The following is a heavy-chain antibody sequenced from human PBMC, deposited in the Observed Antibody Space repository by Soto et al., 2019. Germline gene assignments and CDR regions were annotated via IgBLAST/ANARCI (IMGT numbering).Heavy chain of an antibody. V-gene: IGHV3-23*01. CDR2: VSGSGLYT. D-gene: IGHD6-13*01. CDR3: AKDLIAATGTPSYYFDS. Sequence: PGGSLRLGCVASGVSFETYAISWVRQAPGKGMEWVSTVSGSGLYTYYTDSVKGRFTISRDNPRNTLYLQMNSLRLEDTAVYFCAKDLIAATGTPSYYFDSWGQGTLVTVSS. J-gene: IGHJ4*02. CDR1: GVSFETYA.